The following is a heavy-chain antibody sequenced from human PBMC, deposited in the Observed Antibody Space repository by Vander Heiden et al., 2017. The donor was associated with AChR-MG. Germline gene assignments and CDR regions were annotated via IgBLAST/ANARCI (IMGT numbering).Heavy chain of an antibody. D-gene: IGHD6-13*01. CDR2: IYHSAST. CDR1: GCSISSSSYD. J-gene: IGHJ4*02. V-gene: IGHV4-39*01. Sequence: QLQLQASVPGLVKPSETLSLPRPVSGCSISSSSYDGGWIRQPPGKGLEWIGSIYHSASTFDNPSLKSRGTISVDTSQNQFSLKMSSVTAADTAVCYCAIRGSRRGDYWGQGTLVTVSS. CDR3: AIRGSRRGDY.